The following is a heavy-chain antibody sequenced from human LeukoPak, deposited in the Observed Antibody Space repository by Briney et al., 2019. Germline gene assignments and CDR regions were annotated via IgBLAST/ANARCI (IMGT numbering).Heavy chain of an antibody. CDR1: GYTFTSYD. D-gene: IGHD3-16*02. CDR3: ASTTGLRLGELSFYNDY. J-gene: IGHJ4*02. CDR2: MNPNSGNT. Sequence: ASVKVSCKASGYTFTSYDINWVRQATGQGLEWMGWMNPNSGNTGYAQKFQGRVTMTRNTSISTAYMELSSLRSEDTAVYYCASTTGLRLGELSFYNDYWGQGTLVTVSS. V-gene: IGHV1-8*01.